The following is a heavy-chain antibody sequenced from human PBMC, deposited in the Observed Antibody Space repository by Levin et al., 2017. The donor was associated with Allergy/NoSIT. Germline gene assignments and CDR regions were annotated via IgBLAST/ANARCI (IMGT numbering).Heavy chain of an antibody. Sequence: GESLKISCAASGFTFSSYWMHWVRQAPGKGLVWVSRINSDGSSTSYADSVKGRFTISRDNAKNTLYLQMNSLRAEDTAVYYCARAERGLFDYWGQGTLVTVSS. CDR3: ARAERGLFDY. D-gene: IGHD1-1*01. CDR2: INSDGSST. CDR1: GFTFSSYW. J-gene: IGHJ4*02. V-gene: IGHV3-74*01.